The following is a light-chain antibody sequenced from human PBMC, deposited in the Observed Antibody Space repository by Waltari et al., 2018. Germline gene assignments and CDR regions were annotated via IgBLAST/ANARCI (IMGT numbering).Light chain of an antibody. Sequence: DIQMTQSPSTLSASVGDRVTISCRASQSVGTWLAWYQQKPGKAPKLLIYMASSLESGVPSRFSGSGLGTEFTLTISSLQPDDFATYSCQQYSSFSTFGQGTKV. J-gene: IGKJ2*01. CDR3: QQYSSFST. CDR2: MAS. V-gene: IGKV1-5*03. CDR1: QSVGTW.